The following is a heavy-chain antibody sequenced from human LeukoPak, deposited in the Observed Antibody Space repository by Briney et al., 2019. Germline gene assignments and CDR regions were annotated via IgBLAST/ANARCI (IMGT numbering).Heavy chain of an antibody. J-gene: IGHJ6*03. CDR2: IYTSGST. V-gene: IGHV4-4*07. CDR1: GGSISSSY. Sequence: SETLSLTCTVSGGSISSSYWSWFRQPAGKGLEWIGRIYTSGSTNYNPSLKSRVTMSVDTSKTQFSLKLSSVTAADTAVYYCAREPFSPGYYMDVWGKGTTVTVSS. CDR3: AREPFSPGYYMDV.